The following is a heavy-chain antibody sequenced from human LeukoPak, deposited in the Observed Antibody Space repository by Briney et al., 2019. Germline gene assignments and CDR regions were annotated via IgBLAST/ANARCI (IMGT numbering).Heavy chain of an antibody. CDR3: ATGDLLWLVFDY. CDR1: GYTFTGYY. CDR2: FDPEDGET. Sequence: ASVKVSCKASGYTFTGYYMHWVRQAPGQGLEWMGGFDPEDGETIYAQKFQGRVTMTEDTSTDTAYMELSSLRSEDTAVYYCATGDLLWLVFDYWGQGTLVTVSS. V-gene: IGHV1-24*01. D-gene: IGHD6-19*01. J-gene: IGHJ4*02.